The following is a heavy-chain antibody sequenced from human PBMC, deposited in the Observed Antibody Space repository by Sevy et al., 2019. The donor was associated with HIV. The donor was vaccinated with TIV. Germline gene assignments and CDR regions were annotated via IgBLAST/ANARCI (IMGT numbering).Heavy chain of an antibody. Sequence: GGSLRLSCAASGFTFSSYAMSRVRQAPGKGLEWVSAISGSGGSTYYADSVKGRFTISRDNSKNTLYLQMNSLRAEDTAVYYCAKDSSPAAGGEPYYYYGMDVWGQGTTVTVSS. CDR2: ISGSGGST. CDR3: AKDSSPAAGGEPYYYYGMDV. D-gene: IGHD6-13*01. CDR1: GFTFSSYA. J-gene: IGHJ6*02. V-gene: IGHV3-23*01.